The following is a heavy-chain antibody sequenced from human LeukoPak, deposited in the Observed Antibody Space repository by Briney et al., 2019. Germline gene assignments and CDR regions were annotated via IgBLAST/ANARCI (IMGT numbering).Heavy chain of an antibody. D-gene: IGHD1-14*01. J-gene: IGHJ4*02. CDR2: IYYSGST. CDR1: GGSISSGGYY. CDR3: AREKSMDPTIDY. V-gene: IGHV4-31*03. Sequence: SETLSLTCTVSGGSISSGGYYWSWIRQHPGKGLEWIGYIYYSGSTYYNPSLKSRVTISVDTSKNQFSLKLSSVTAADTAVYYCAREKSMDPTIDYWGRGTLVTVSS.